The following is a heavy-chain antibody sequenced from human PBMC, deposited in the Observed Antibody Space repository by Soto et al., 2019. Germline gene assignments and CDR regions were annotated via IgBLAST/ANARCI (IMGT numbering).Heavy chain of an antibody. CDR2: INTAGTT. V-gene: IGHV3-23*01. CDR3: AKDWYDDS. CDR1: GFTFTTYA. J-gene: IGHJ5*01. D-gene: IGHD6-13*01. Sequence: GGSLRLSCAASGFTFTTYAMTWVRQAPGKGLEWLSAINTAGTTYYADSVKGRFTISRDNAKNTLYLQMNDLRVEDTAVYYCAKDWYDDSWGQGTLVTVSS.